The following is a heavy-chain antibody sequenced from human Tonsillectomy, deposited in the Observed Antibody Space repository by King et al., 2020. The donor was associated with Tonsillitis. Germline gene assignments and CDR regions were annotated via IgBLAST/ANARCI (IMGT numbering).Heavy chain of an antibody. D-gene: IGHD3-22*01. J-gene: IGHJ4*02. CDR3: ARNYYDSGGYLNQAFDY. CDR1: GGTFSSYA. CDR2: IIPLIGTP. V-gene: IGHV1-69*14. Sequence: QLVQSGAEVKKPGSSVKVSCKASGGTFSSYAISWVRQAPGQGLEWMGGIIPLIGTPNYAQKFQGRVTITADKSTSTGYMELSSLRSEDTAFYYCARNYYDSGGYLNQAFDYWGQGPLATVSS.